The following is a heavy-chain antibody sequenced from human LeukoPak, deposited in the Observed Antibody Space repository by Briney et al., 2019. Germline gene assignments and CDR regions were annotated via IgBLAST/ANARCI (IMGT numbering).Heavy chain of an antibody. CDR3: ARDFGPAAGNWFDP. Sequence: SETLSLTCAVYGGSFSGYYWSWIRQPPGKGLEWIGEINHSGSTNYNPSLKSRVTISVDTSKNQFSLKLSSVTAADTAVYYCARDFGPAAGNWFDPWGQGTLVTVSS. J-gene: IGHJ5*02. V-gene: IGHV4-34*01. D-gene: IGHD6-13*01. CDR2: INHSGST. CDR1: GGSFSGYY.